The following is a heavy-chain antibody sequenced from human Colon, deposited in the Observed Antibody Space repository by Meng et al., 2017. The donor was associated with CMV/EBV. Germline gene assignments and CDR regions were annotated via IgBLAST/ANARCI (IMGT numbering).Heavy chain of an antibody. D-gene: IGHD2/OR15-2a*01. Sequence: GESLKISCAASGFNLSGYEMNWVRQAPGNGLEWISYISRGASAIYYADSVKGRFTISRDNAKNSLYLQMTSLRAEDAAVYYCARDSNRLGRNYYYGLDVWGQGTKVTVSS. CDR3: ARDSNRLGRNYYYGLDV. V-gene: IGHV3-48*03. CDR2: ISRGASAI. J-gene: IGHJ6*02. CDR1: GFNLSGYE.